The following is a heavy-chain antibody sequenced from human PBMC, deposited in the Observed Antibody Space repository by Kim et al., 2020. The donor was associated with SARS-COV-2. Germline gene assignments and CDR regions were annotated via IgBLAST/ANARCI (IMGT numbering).Heavy chain of an antibody. CDR2: INHSGST. CDR1: GGSFSGYY. Sequence: SETLSLTCAVYGGSFSGYYWSWIRQPPGKGLEWIGEINHSGSTNYNPSLKSRVTISVDTSKNQFSLKLSSVTAADTAVYYCARAPDTGCSSTSCYMHYYYGMDVWGQGTTVTVSS. D-gene: IGHD2-2*02. V-gene: IGHV4-34*01. J-gene: IGHJ6*02. CDR3: ARAPDTGCSSTSCYMHYYYGMDV.